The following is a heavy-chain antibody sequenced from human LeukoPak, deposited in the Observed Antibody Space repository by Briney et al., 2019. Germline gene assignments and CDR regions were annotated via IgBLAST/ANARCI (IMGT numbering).Heavy chain of an antibody. CDR2: FDPEDGET. V-gene: IGHV1-24*01. J-gene: IGHJ6*03. Sequence: ASVKVSCKVSGYTLTELSMHWVRQAPGKGLEWMGGFDPEDGETIYAQKFQGRVTITTDESTSTAYMELSSLRSEDTAVYYCARSVTIYYYYMDVWGKGTTVTVSS. CDR1: GYTLTELS. D-gene: IGHD3-3*01. CDR3: ARSVTIYYYYMDV.